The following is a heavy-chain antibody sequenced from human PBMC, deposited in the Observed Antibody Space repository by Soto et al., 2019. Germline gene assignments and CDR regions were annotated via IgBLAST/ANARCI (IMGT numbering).Heavy chain of an antibody. J-gene: IGHJ4*02. CDR2: IYYSGST. V-gene: IGHV4-39*01. CDR1: GGSISSSSYY. D-gene: IGHD3-3*01. Sequence: SETLSLTCTVSGGSISSSSYYWGWIRQPPGKGLEWIGSIYYSGSTYYNPSLKSRVTISADTSKNQFSLKLSSVTAADTAVYYCARNSPYDFWSGYYTYYFDYWGQGTLVTVS. CDR3: ARNSPYDFWSGYYTYYFDY.